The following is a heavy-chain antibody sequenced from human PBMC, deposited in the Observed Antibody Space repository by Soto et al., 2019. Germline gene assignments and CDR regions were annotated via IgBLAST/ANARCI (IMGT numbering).Heavy chain of an antibody. J-gene: IGHJ4*02. CDR3: AKNWNWGSLVH. CDR2: IYYGGST. CDR1: GDSISNDY. Sequence: QVHLQESGPGLVKPSETLSLTCTVSGDSISNDYWSWIRQSPGKGLECIGFIYYGGSTNYNPSLKSRVTISVDTPKNQFSLKLSSVTAADTAVYYCAKNWNWGSLVHWGQGTLVTVSS. V-gene: IGHV4-59*08. D-gene: IGHD7-27*01.